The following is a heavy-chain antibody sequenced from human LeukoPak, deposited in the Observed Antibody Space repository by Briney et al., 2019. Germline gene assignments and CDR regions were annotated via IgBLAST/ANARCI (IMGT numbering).Heavy chain of an antibody. CDR1: GYTFTGYY. CDR2: INTNTGNP. J-gene: IGHJ4*02. Sequence: ASVKVSCKASGYTFTGYYMHWVRQAPGQGLEWMGWINTNTGNPTYAQGFTGRFVFSLDTSVSTAYLQISSLKAEDTAVYYCARGGYCSSTSCSDFDYWGQGTLVTVSS. CDR3: ARGGYCSSTSCSDFDY. V-gene: IGHV7-4-1*02. D-gene: IGHD2-2*03.